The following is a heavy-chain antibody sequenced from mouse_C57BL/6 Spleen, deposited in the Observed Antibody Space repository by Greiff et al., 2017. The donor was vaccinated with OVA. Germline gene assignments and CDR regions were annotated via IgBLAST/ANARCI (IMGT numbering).Heavy chain of an antibody. V-gene: IGHV14-1*01. Sequence: EVQLQQSGAELVRPGASVKLSCTASGFNIKDYYMHWVKQRPEQGLEWIGRIDPEDGDTEYAPKFQGQATMTADTSSNTAFLQLSSLTSEDTAVYYYSAFYDYDGRAIAYWGQGTLVTVSA. CDR2: IDPEDGDT. J-gene: IGHJ3*01. D-gene: IGHD2-4*01. CDR1: GFNIKDYY. CDR3: SAFYDYDGRAIAY.